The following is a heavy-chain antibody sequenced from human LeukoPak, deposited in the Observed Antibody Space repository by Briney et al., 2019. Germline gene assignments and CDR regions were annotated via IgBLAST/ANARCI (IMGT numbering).Heavy chain of an antibody. CDR1: GGSISSSSYY. Sequence: SETLSLTCTVSGGSISSSSYYWGWIRQPPGKGLEWIGSIYYSGSTYYNPSLKSRVTISVDTSKNQFSLKLSSVTAADTAVYYCARDLGALRTWGQGTLVTVSS. V-gene: IGHV4-39*02. J-gene: IGHJ5*02. CDR2: IYYSGST. D-gene: IGHD3-3*01. CDR3: ARDLGALRT.